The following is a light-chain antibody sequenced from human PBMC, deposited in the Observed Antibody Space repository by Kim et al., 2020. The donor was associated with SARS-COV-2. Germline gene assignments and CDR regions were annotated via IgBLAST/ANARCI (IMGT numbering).Light chain of an antibody. V-gene: IGKV1-8*01. CDR2: AAS. Sequence: SASTGDRVTITCRASQDISSYLAWYQQKPGKAPKLLIYAASALQSGVPSRFSGSGSGTNFTLAISCLQSEDFATYSCQQYYDGPYTFGQGTKLEI. CDR3: QQYYDGPYT. J-gene: IGKJ2*01. CDR1: QDISSY.